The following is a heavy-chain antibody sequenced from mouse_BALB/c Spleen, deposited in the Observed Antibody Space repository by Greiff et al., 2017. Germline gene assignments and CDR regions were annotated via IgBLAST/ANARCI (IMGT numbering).Heavy chain of an antibody. CDR2: IWSGGST. CDR1: GFSLTSYG. V-gene: IGHV2-2*02. D-gene: IGHD4-1*01. Sequence: VQLQQSGPGLVQPSQSLSITCTVSGFSLTSYGVHWVRQSPGTGLEWLGVIWSGGSTDYNAAFISRLSISKDNSKSQVFFKMNSLQANDTAIYYCARLPNDWGQGTTLTVSS. J-gene: IGHJ2*01. CDR3: ARLPND.